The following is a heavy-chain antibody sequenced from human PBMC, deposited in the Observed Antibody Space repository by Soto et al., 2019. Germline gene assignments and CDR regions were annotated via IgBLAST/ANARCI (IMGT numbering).Heavy chain of an antibody. Sequence: SETLSLTCTVSGGSISSYYWSWIRQPPGKGLEWIGYIYYSGSTNYNPSLKSRVTISVDTSKNQFSLRLSSVTAADTAVYYCARRLYYDSSGFEGGGMDVWGQGTTVTVSS. CDR1: GGSISSYY. V-gene: IGHV4-59*08. J-gene: IGHJ6*02. D-gene: IGHD3-22*01. CDR2: IYYSGST. CDR3: ARRLYYDSSGFEGGGMDV.